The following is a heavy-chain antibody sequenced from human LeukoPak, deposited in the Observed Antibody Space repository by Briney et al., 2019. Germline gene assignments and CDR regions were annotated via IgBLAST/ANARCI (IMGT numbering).Heavy chain of an antibody. V-gene: IGHV3-53*01. CDR1: GFTVSSNY. CDR2: IYSGGSI. D-gene: IGHD3-9*01. Sequence: GGSLRLSCAASGFTVSSNYMSWVRQAPGKGLEWVSVIYSGGSIHYADSVKGRFTISRDNSKNTLYLQMNSLRAEDTAIYYCARGPYFDWLEAKGFDIWGQGTKVTVSS. CDR3: ARGPYFDWLEAKGFDI. J-gene: IGHJ3*02.